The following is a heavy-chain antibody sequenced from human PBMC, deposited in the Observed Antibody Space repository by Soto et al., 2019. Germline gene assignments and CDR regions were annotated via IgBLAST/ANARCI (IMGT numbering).Heavy chain of an antibody. CDR2: ISSSSSTI. D-gene: IGHD5-12*01. J-gene: IGHJ4*02. CDR3: ARSGYDPHEPFDY. CDR1: GFTFSSYS. Sequence: EVQLVESGGGLGQPGGSLRLSCAASGFTFSSYSMNWVRQAPGKGLEWVSYISSSSSTIYYADSVKGRVTISRDNAKNSLYLKMNSLRDEDTAVYYCARSGYDPHEPFDYWGQGTLVTVSS. V-gene: IGHV3-48*02.